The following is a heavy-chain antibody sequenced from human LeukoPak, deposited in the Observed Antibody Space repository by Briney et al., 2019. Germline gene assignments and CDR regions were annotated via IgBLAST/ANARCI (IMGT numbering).Heavy chain of an antibody. D-gene: IGHD3-10*01. J-gene: IGHJ4*02. CDR1: GFTFDDYA. CDR2: ISWDGGST. CDR3: AKDILKSTYGSGSYTLDY. Sequence: GGSLRLSCAASGFTFDDYAMHWVRQAPGKGLEWVSLISWDGGSTYYADSVKGRFTISRDNSKNSLYLQMNSLRAEDTALYYCAKDILKSTYGSGSYTLDYWGQGTLVTVSS. V-gene: IGHV3-43D*03.